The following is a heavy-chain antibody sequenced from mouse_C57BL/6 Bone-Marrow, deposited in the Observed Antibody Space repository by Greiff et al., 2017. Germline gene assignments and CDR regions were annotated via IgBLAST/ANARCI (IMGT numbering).Heavy chain of an antibody. V-gene: IGHV10-3*01. CDR2: IRRKSSNYAT. CDR3: VREGIDTVVATNFDY. CDR1: GFTFNTYA. J-gene: IGHJ2*01. D-gene: IGHD1-1*01. Sequence: EVKLLESGGGLVQPKGSLKLSCAASGFTFNTYAMHWVRQAPGKGLEWVARIRRKSSNYATYYADSVKDRFTISTDDSQSMLYLQKNNLKTEDTAMYYCVREGIDTVVATNFDYWGQGTTRTVSS.